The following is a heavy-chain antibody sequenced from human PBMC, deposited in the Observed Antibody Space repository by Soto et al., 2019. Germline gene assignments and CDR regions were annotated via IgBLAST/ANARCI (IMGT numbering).Heavy chain of an antibody. CDR3: ARSPYTGSRFDY. CDR2: INSDGSIT. CDR1: GFTFSSYW. D-gene: IGHD1-1*01. V-gene: IGHV3-74*01. J-gene: IGHJ4*02. Sequence: GGSLRLSCAASGFTFSSYWMHWVRQAPGKGLVWVSRINSDGSITSYADSVKGRFTISRDNAKNTLYLQMNSLRAEDTAVYYCARSPYTGSRFDYWGQATQVTVSS.